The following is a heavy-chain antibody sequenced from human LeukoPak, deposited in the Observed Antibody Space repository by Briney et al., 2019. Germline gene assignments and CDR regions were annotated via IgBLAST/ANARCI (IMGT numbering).Heavy chain of an antibody. D-gene: IGHD3-3*01. V-gene: IGHV1-2*02. J-gene: IGHJ4*02. CDR3: ARDDQAIFGYDY. CDR1: GYTFTSYG. CDR2: INPNSGGT. Sequence: GASVKVSCKASGYTFTSYGISWVRQAPGQGLEWMGWINPNSGGTNYAQKFQGRVTMTRDTSISTAYMELSRLRSDDTAVYYCARDDQAIFGYDYWGQGTLVTVSS.